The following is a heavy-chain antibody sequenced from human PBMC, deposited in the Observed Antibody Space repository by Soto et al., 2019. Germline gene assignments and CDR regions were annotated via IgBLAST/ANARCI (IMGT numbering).Heavy chain of an antibody. J-gene: IGHJ6*02. CDR3: EREASYYSLWSGYYPSRNGMDV. CDR1: GFTFSSFG. D-gene: IGHD3-3*01. V-gene: IGHV3-33*01. CDR2: IWYDGSKK. Sequence: QVQVVESGGGVVQPGRSLRLSCAASGFTFSSFGMHWVRQAPGKGLEWVSLIWYDGSKKSYGDSVKGRFTISREHSGNTVSLKRHSLRADDSAVYYCEREASYYSLWSGYYPSRNGMDVWGQGTTVTVSS.